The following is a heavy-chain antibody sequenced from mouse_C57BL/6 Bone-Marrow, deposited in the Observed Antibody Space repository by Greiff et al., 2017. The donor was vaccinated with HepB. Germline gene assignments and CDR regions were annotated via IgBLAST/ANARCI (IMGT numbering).Heavy chain of an antibody. V-gene: IGHV1-19*01. Sequence: VQLQQSGPVLVKPGASVKMSCKASGYTFTDYYMNWVKQSHGKSLEWIGVINPYNGGTSYNQKFKGKATLTVDKSSSTAYMELNSLTSEDSAVYYCARKGILFAYWGQGTLVTVSA. CDR2: INPYNGGT. J-gene: IGHJ3*01. CDR1: GYTFTDYY. CDR3: ARKGILFAY.